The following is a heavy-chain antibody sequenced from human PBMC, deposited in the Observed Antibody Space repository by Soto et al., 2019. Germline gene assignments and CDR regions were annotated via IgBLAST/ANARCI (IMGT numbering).Heavy chain of an antibody. CDR1: GGSISSSSYY. D-gene: IGHD6-13*01. CDR3: ARFHSSSWYYFDY. J-gene: IGHJ4*02. CDR2: IYYSGST. Sequence: PSETLSLTCTVSGGSISSSSYYWGWIRQPPGKGLEWIGSIYYSGSTYYNPSLKSRVTISVDTSKNQFSLKLSSVTAADTAVYYCARFHSSSWYYFDYWGQGTLVTVS. V-gene: IGHV4-39*01.